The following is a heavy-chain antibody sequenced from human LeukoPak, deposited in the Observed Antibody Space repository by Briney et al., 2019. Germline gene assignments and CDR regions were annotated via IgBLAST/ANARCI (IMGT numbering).Heavy chain of an antibody. V-gene: IGHV1-69*05. CDR2: IIPIFGTA. CDR3: RTYSLAWVVAAASSFDP. J-gene: IGHJ5*02. D-gene: IGHD2-15*01. Sequence: ASVKVSCTASGGTFSRYTISGVRQAPGQGVECMGRIIPIFGTANYAQKFQGRFTITTHESTSTAYMELSSLRSADMAVCYCRTYSLAWVVAAASSFDPCGRGTLLTVSS. CDR1: GGTFSRYT.